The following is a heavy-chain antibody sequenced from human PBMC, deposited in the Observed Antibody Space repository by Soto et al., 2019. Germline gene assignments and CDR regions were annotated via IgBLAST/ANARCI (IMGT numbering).Heavy chain of an antibody. J-gene: IGHJ2*01. CDR1: GGYIGSYY. CDR2: IYYSGST. V-gene: IGHV4-59*01. Sequence: VPRSVARTGTGGYIGSYYWRWIWQRPGKGLEWIGYIYYSGSTKYNPSLKSRVTISVDTSKKQLSLKLTSVTAADTAVHYSARSFFLWGDRDHRNLHSCPTPPASDL. D-gene: IGHD3-10*01. CDR3: ARSFFLWGDRDHRNLHSCPTPPASDL.